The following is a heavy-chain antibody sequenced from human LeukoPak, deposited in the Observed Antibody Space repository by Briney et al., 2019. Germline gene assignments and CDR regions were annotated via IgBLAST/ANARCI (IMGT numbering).Heavy chain of an antibody. CDR2: ISWNSGSI. CDR1: GFTFDDYA. J-gene: IGHJ4*02. D-gene: IGHD1-26*01. V-gene: IGHV3-9*01. Sequence: GGSLRLSCAASGFTFDDYAMHWVRQAPGKGLEWVSGISWNSGSIGYADSVKGRFTISRDNAKNSLYLQMNSLRAEDTALYYCAKGRSGSYSYYFDYWGQGTLVTVSS. CDR3: AKGRSGSYSYYFDY.